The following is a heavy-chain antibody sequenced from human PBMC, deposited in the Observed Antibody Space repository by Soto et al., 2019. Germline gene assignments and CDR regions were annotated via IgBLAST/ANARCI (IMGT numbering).Heavy chain of an antibody. CDR3: ARARITIFGVVIIQYYFDY. J-gene: IGHJ4*02. CDR2: IIPIFGTA. Sequence: QVQLVQSGAEVKKPGSSVKVSCKASGGTFSSYAISWVRQAPGQGLEWMGGIIPIFGTANYAQKFQGRVTITADKSTSTAYMELSSLRSEHTAVYYCARARITIFGVVIIQYYFDYWGQGTLVTVSS. V-gene: IGHV1-69*06. D-gene: IGHD3-3*01. CDR1: GGTFSSYA.